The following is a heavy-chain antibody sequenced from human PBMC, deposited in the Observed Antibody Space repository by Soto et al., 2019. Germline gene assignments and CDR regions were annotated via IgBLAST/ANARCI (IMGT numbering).Heavy chain of an antibody. Sequence: SVTLSHRGAVDDVSFSVYNWSWLRQPPGKGLEWIGEINHSGSTNYNPSLKSRVTISVDTSKNQFSLKLSSVTAADTAVYYCARGRGDFWSGYKVLDYWGQGTLVTVSS. J-gene: IGHJ4*02. CDR3: ARGRGDFWSGYKVLDY. CDR2: INHSGST. D-gene: IGHD3-3*01. V-gene: IGHV4-34*01. CDR1: DVSFSVYN.